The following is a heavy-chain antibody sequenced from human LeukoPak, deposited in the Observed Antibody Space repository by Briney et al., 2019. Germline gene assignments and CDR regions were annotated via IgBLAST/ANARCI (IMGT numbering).Heavy chain of an antibody. D-gene: IGHD3-10*01. CDR3: ARGAWFGETGPGGFDY. Sequence: PSQTLSLTCAVSGASISSGSYSWSWIRQPPGKGLEWMGYIYHSGSTYYNPSLKSRVTASVDRSKNQFSLNLRSVTAADTAVYYCARGAWFGETGPGGFDYWGQGTLVTVSS. CDR2: IYHSGST. V-gene: IGHV4-30-2*01. CDR1: GASISSGSYS. J-gene: IGHJ4*02.